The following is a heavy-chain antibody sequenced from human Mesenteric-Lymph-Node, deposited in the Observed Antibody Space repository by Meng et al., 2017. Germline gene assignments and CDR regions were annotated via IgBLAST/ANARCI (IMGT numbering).Heavy chain of an antibody. CDR3: ARLRYFDY. Sequence: GSLRLSCTVSGYSISSGYYWGWIRQPPGKGLEWIGSIYHSGSTNYNPSLKSRVTISVDTSKNQFSLKLSSVTAADTAVYYCARLRYFDYWGQGTLVTVSS. CDR1: GYSISSGYY. J-gene: IGHJ4*02. CDR2: IYHSGST. V-gene: IGHV4-38-2*02.